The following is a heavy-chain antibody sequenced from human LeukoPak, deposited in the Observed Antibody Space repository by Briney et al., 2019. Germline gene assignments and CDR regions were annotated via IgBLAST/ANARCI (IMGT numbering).Heavy chain of an antibody. D-gene: IGHD6-13*01. V-gene: IGHV4-61*02. CDR3: ARSYSSSWYNYFDC. J-gene: IGHJ4*02. CDR1: GGSISSGSYY. CDR2: IYTSGST. Sequence: PSQTLSLTCTVSGGSISSGSYYWSWIRQPAGKGLEWIGRIYTSGSTNYNPSLKSRVTISVDTSKNQFSLKLSSVTAADTAVYYCARSYSSSWYNYFDCWGQGTLVTVSS.